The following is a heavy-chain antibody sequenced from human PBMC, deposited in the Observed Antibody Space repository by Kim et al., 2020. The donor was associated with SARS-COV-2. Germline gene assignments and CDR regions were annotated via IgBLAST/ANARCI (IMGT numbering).Heavy chain of an antibody. CDR3: ARERSYYDILTGPQAHP. D-gene: IGHD3-9*01. J-gene: IGHJ5*02. V-gene: IGHV3-21*01. CDR1: GFTFSSYS. CDR2: ISSSSSYI. Sequence: GGSLRLSCAASGFTFSSYSMNWVRQAPGKGLEWVSSISSSSSYIYYADSVKGRFTISRDNAKNSLYLQMNSLRAEDTAVYYCARERSYYDILTGPQAHPWGQGTLVTVSS.